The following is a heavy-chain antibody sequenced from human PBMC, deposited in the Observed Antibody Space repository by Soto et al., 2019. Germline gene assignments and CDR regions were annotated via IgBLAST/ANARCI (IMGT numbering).Heavy chain of an antibody. V-gene: IGHV3-23*01. J-gene: IGHJ6*02. D-gene: IGHD6-19*01. CDR2: ISGSGGST. Sequence: EVQLLESGGALVQPGGSLRLSCAASGFTFTSYAMSWVRQAPGMGLEWVSTISGSGGSTYYTDSVKGRFTISRDNSQNTLYLQMSSLRAEDAALYYCAKDRSVYTSGWHSGSHYYGMDVWGQGTTVTVSS. CDR1: GFTFTSYA. CDR3: AKDRSVYTSGWHSGSHYYGMDV.